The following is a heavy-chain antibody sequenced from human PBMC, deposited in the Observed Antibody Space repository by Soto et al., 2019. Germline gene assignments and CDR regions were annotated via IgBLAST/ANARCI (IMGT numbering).Heavy chain of an antibody. D-gene: IGHD3-3*01. J-gene: IGHJ5*02. Sequence: QVHLQESGPGLVKPSETLSLTCTVSGGAISTYYWTWIRQPAGKGLEWIGRIHSSGSTKYNPSLQSRVTMSLDTSNNQFSLRLTSVTAADTAVYYCARGQRFSDWFDPWGQGTLVTVSS. CDR3: ARGQRFSDWFDP. CDR2: IHSSGST. V-gene: IGHV4-4*07. CDR1: GGAISTYY.